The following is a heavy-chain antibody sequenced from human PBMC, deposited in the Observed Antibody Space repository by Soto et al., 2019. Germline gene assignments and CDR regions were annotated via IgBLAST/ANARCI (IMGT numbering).Heavy chain of an antibody. D-gene: IGHD3-3*01. J-gene: IGHJ4*02. Sequence: PSETLSLTCTVSGGSISSSSYYWGWIRQPPGKGLEWIGSIYYSGSTYYNPSLKSRVTISVDTSKNQFSLKLSSVTAADTAVYYCARHEITIFGVVIFPVTFDYWGQGTLVTVSS. V-gene: IGHV4-39*01. CDR3: ARHEITIFGVVIFPVTFDY. CDR1: GGSISSSSYY. CDR2: IYYSGST.